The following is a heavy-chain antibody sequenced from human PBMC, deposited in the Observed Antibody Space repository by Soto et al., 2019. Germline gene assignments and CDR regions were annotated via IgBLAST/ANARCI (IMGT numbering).Heavy chain of an antibody. D-gene: IGHD6-13*01. Sequence: QVQLQESGPGLVQPSGTLSLTCAVSGDSINNSHWWSWVRQTPGKGLEWIGETYHSGTTNYNPSLKTRVTISIDKSKTQFSLKMNSVPAADPAVYYCAREVNSSPARGPNWFDPWGQGTLVTVSS. J-gene: IGHJ5*02. CDR3: AREVNSSPARGPNWFDP. V-gene: IGHV4-4*02. CDR2: TYHSGTT. CDR1: GDSINNSHW.